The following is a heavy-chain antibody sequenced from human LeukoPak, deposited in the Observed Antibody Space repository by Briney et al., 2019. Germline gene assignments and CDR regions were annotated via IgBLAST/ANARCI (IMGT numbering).Heavy chain of an antibody. CDR2: IYHSGST. CDR1: GGSISSGGYY. J-gene: IGHJ4*02. V-gene: IGHV4-30-2*01. CDR3: ARDFSSGWYDY. D-gene: IGHD6-19*01. Sequence: SETLSLTCTVSGGSISSGGYYWSWIRQPPGKGLEWIGYIYHSGSTYYNPSLKSRVTISVDRSKNQFSLKLSSVTAADMAVYYCARDFSSGWYDYWGQGTLVTVSS.